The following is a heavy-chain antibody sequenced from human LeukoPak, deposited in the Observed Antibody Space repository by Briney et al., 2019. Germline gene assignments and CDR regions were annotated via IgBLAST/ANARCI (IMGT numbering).Heavy chain of an antibody. Sequence: GGSLRLSCAASGFTFSSYGMHWVRQAPGKGLEWVAVIWYDGSNKYYADSVKGRFTISRDNSKNTLYLQMNSLRAEDRAVYYCARDPMVRGVSFDYWGQGTLVTVSS. CDR3: ARDPMVRGVSFDY. V-gene: IGHV3-33*01. CDR1: GFTFSSYG. CDR2: IWYDGSNK. D-gene: IGHD3-10*01. J-gene: IGHJ4*02.